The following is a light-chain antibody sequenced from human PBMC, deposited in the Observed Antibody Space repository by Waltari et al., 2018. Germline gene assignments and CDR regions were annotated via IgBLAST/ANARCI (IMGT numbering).Light chain of an antibody. Sequence: QSALTQPASVSGSPGHSITISCTGTSSDVGGYDSVSWYQQHPGKAPKVMIYDVNNRPSGVSNRFSGSKSGNTASLTISGLQAEDEADYYCSSYTTNTTLVFGGGTKLTVL. CDR2: DVN. J-gene: IGLJ3*02. CDR3: SSYTTNTTLV. V-gene: IGLV2-14*03. CDR1: SSDVGGYDS.